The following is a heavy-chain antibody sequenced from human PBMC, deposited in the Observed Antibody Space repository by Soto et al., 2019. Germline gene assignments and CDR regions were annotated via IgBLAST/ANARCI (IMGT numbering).Heavy chain of an antibody. CDR2: IYYSGST. CDR3: ARDLAYWNHNYYYYYGMDV. D-gene: IGHD1-1*01. J-gene: IGHJ6*02. CDR1: GGSIGSSSYY. Sequence: SETLSLTCSVSGGSIGSSSYYFGWIRQPPGKGLEWIGYIYYSGSTNYNPSLKSRVTISVDTSKNQFSLKLSSVTAADTAVYYCARDLAYWNHNYYYYYGMDVWGQGTTVTVSS. V-gene: IGHV4-61*01.